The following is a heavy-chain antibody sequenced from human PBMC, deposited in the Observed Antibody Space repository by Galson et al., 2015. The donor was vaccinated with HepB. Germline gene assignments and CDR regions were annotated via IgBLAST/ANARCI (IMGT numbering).Heavy chain of an antibody. Sequence: SVKVSCKASGGIFSSYAISWVRQAPGQGLEWMGGIIPIFGTANYAQKFQGRVTITADESTSTAYMELSSLRSEDTAMYYCARDQGYCSSTSCYKFHYYGMDVWGQGTTVTVSS. V-gene: IGHV1-69*13. CDR3: ARDQGYCSSTSCYKFHYYGMDV. CDR1: GGIFSSYA. D-gene: IGHD2-2*02. CDR2: IIPIFGTA. J-gene: IGHJ6*02.